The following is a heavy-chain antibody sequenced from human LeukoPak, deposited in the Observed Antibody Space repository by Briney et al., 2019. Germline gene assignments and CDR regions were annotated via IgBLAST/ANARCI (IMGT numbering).Heavy chain of an antibody. D-gene: IGHD4-17*01. CDR1: GFRFSSYW. Sequence: PGGSLRLSCAASGFRFSSYWMSWVRQAPGKGLEWVANINQDGTEKYYVDSVKGRFTISRDNAKNSLYLQMSSLRAEDTAVYYCARWDYGDYVWGQGTLVTVSS. CDR2: INQDGTEK. CDR3: ARWDYGDYV. J-gene: IGHJ4*02. V-gene: IGHV3-7*05.